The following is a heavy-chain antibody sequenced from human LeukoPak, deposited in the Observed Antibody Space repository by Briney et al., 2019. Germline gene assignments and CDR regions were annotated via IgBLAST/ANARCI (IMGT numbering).Heavy chain of an antibody. V-gene: IGHV3-7*05. CDR2: IKQDGSEK. Sequence: GGSLRLSCAASGFTFSSYWMTWVRQAPGKGLEWVAKIKQDGSEKYYVDSVKGRFTISRDNSKNTLYLQINSLRAEDTAVYYCARDGRGDGVPAENAFAIWGQGTMVTVSS. CDR3: ARDGRGDGVPAENAFAI. CDR1: GFTFSSYW. D-gene: IGHD3-10*01. J-gene: IGHJ3*02.